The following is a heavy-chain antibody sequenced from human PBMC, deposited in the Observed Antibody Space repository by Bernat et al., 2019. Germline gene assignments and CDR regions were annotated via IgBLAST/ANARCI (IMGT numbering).Heavy chain of an antibody. CDR3: ARDRLGYCSGGSCYLDSYDAFDI. J-gene: IGHJ3*02. Sequence: QVQLVQSGAEVKKPGASVKVSCKASGYTFTSYGISWVRQAPGQGLEWMGWISAYNGNTNYAQKLQGRVTMTTDTSTSTAYMELRSLGSDDTAVYYCARDRLGYCSGGSCYLDSYDAFDIWGQGTMVTVSS. D-gene: IGHD2-15*01. V-gene: IGHV1-18*04. CDR1: GYTFTSYG. CDR2: ISAYNGNT.